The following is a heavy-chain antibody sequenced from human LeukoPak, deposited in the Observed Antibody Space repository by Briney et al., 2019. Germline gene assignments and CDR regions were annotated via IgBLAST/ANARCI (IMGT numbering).Heavy chain of an antibody. CDR3: TRDTSRYCSSTTCAYYFDY. Sequence: GGSLRLSCAASGFTFSSHVMHWVRQAPGKGLEWVALISYDVNDKYYADSVKGRFTISRDNSKNTLYLQMNSLRAEDTAVYYCTRDTSRYCSSTTCAYYFDYWGQGTLVTVSS. CDR1: GFTFSSHV. CDR2: ISYDVNDK. J-gene: IGHJ4*02. D-gene: IGHD2-2*01. V-gene: IGHV3-30-3*01.